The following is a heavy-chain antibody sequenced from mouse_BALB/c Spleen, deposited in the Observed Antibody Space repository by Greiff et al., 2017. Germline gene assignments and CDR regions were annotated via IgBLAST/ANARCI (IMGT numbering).Heavy chain of an antibody. V-gene: IGHV5-17*02. CDR2: ISSGSSTI. Sequence: EVMLVESGGGLVQPGGSRKLSCAASGFTFSSFGMHWVRQAPEKGLEWVAYISSGSSTIYYADTVKGRFTISRDNPKNTLFLQMTSLRSEDTAMYYCARSHGYYPYYFDYWGQGTTLTVSS. D-gene: IGHD2-3*01. J-gene: IGHJ2*01. CDR3: ARSHGYYPYYFDY. CDR1: GFTFSSFG.